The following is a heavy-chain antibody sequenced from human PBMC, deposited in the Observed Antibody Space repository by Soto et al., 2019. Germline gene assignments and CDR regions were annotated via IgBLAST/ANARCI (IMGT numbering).Heavy chain of an antibody. CDR2: IIPIFGTA. CDR3: ARAPDRPNYKRNYYYCGMNV. D-gene: IGHD1-1*01. V-gene: IGHV1-69*06. J-gene: IGHJ6*04. Sequence: ASVKVSCKASGGTFSSYAISWVRQAPGQGLEWMGGIIPIFGTANYAQKFQGRVTITADKSTSTAYMELSSLRSEDTAVYYCARAPDRPNYKRNYYYCGMNVWGEGITVTVSA. CDR1: GGTFSSYA.